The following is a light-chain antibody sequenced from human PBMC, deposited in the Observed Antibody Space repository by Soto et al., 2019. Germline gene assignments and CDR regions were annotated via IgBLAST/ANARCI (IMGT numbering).Light chain of an antibody. CDR1: SSDVGSYNY. V-gene: IGLV2-8*01. J-gene: IGLJ2*01. CDR2: EVS. Sequence: ALTQPPSASGSPGQSVTISCTGTSSDVGSYNYVSWYQQHPGKAPKLMIYEVSKRPSGVPDRFSGSKSGNTASLTVSGLQAEDEADYYCSSYTGSNNLLFGGGTKLTVL. CDR3: SSYTGSNNLL.